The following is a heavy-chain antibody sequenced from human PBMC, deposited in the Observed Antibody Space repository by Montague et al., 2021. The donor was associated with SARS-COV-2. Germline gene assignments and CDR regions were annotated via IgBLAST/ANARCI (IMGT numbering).Heavy chain of an antibody. D-gene: IGHD5-12*01. CDR2: LYTSGST. CDR3: ARDGADYSFAYYHEMDV. V-gene: IGHV4-4*07. Sequence: SETLSLTCTVSGASVRTYYRSWIRQSAGKKLEWMGRLYTSGSTYYNPSFKSRVTMSLDTSKNLFSLNLSSMTAADTAVYYCARDGADYSFAYYHEMDVWGQGIAVTVSS. CDR1: GASVRTYY. J-gene: IGHJ6*02.